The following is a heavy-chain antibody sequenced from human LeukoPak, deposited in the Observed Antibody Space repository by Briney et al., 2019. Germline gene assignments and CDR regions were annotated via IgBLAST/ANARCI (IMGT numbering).Heavy chain of an antibody. CDR2: IYYSGST. J-gene: IGHJ3*02. D-gene: IGHD5-18*01. CDR1: GGSISNYY. V-gene: IGHV4-59*01. Sequence: SETLSLTCTVSGGSISNYYWSWIRQPPGKGLDWIGYIYYSGSTNYNPSLKSRVTISVDTSKNQFSLKLSSVTAADTAVYYCARGRSNTAYNTFDIWGQGTMVTVSS. CDR3: ARGRSNTAYNTFDI.